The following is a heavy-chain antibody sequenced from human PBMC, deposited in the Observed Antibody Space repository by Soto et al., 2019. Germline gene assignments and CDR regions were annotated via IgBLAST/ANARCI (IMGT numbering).Heavy chain of an antibody. CDR1: GGTFSSYA. D-gene: IGHD3-22*01. V-gene: IGHV1-69*01. J-gene: IGHJ4*02. CDR3: VNSYYYDSSGPYYFDY. CDR2: IIPIFGTA. Sequence: QVQLVQSGAEVKKPGSSVKVSCQASGGTFSSYAISWVRQAPGQGLEWMGGIIPIFGTANYAQKFQGRVTITADESTSTAYMELSSLRSEDTAVYYCVNSYYYDSSGPYYFDYWGQGTLVTVSS.